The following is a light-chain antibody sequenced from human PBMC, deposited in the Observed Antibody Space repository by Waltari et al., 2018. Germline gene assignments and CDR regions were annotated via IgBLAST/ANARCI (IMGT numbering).Light chain of an antibody. CDR2: AAS. Sequence: AIRMTQSPSSLSASTGDRVTITCRASQDISSYVAWYQQKPGNAPKLLIYAASTLQSGVPSRFSGSGSGTDFTLTISCLQSEDFASYYCHQYDNYPLTFGGGTKLEIK. V-gene: IGKV1-8*01. CDR1: QDISSY. CDR3: HQYDNYPLT. J-gene: IGKJ4*01.